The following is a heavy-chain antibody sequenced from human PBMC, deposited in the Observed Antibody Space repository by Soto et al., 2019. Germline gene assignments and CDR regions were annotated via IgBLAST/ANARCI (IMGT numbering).Heavy chain of an antibody. V-gene: IGHV1-69*02. CDR3: ARLYYCGSGSYFWFDP. D-gene: IGHD3-10*01. Sequence: QVQLVQSGAEVKKPGSSVKVSCKASGGTFSSYTISWVRQAPGQGLEWMGRIIPILGIANYAQKFQGRVTITAEKYTSTADMELSSLRSEDTAVYYCARLYYCGSGSYFWFDPWGQGTLVTVSS. J-gene: IGHJ5*02. CDR2: IIPILGIA. CDR1: GGTFSSYT.